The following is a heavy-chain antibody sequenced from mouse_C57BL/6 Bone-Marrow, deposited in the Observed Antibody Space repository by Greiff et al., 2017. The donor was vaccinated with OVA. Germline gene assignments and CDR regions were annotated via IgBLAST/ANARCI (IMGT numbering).Heavy chain of an antibody. CDR2: IYPRSGNT. V-gene: IGHV1-81*01. CDR1: GYTFTSYG. CDR3: AGERGSSAYWCFDV. D-gene: IGHD1-1*01. J-gene: IGHJ1*03. Sequence: QVQLKQSGAELARPGASVKLSCKASGYTFTSYGISWVKQRTGQGLEWIGEIYPRSGNTYYNEKFKGKATLTADKSSSTAYMQRRSLTSEDSAVSFCAGERGSSAYWCFDVWGTGTTVTVSS.